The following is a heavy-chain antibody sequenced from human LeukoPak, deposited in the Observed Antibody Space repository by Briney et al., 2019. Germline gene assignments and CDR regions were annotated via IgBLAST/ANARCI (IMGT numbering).Heavy chain of an antibody. J-gene: IGHJ4*02. CDR3: AKDRETFSSYGYFDY. V-gene: IGHV3-30*02. D-gene: IGHD2-21*01. CDR2: IRYDGLKK. Sequence: PEGSLRLSCATSGFTFSTYDMHWVRQAPGKGLEWVAHIRYDGLKKRYADSVRGRVTVSRDNSKNTLYLQMDSLRAEDTAVYYCAKDRETFSSYGYFDYWGQGTLVPVSS. CDR1: GFTFSTYD.